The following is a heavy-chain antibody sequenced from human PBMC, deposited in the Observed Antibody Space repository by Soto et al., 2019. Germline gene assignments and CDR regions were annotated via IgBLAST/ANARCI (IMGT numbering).Heavy chain of an antibody. V-gene: IGHV3-7*01. CDR2: INQDGGEK. CDR3: ARDPDIEDRGGDYYYYYMDV. CDR1: GFTFSSYW. J-gene: IGHJ6*03. D-gene: IGHD2-15*01. Sequence: GGSLRLSCAASGFTFSSYWMSWVRQAPGKGLEWVSNINQDGGEKYYGDSVKGRFTISRDNAKNSLYLQMNSLRAEDTAVDYCARDPDIEDRGGDYYYYYMDVWGKGTTVTVSS.